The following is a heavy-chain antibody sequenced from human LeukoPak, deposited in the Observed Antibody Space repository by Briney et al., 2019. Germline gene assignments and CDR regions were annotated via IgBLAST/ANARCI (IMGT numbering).Heavy chain of an antibody. D-gene: IGHD2-21*02. CDR2: IIPIFGIA. Sequence: SVKVSCKASGGTFSSYAISWVRQAPGQGLEWMGRIIPIFGIANYAQKFQGRATITADKSTSTAYMELSSLRSEDTAVYYCARAGQYCGGDCFYFDYWGQGTLVTVSS. CDR3: ARAGQYCGGDCFYFDY. CDR1: GGTFSSYA. V-gene: IGHV1-69*04. J-gene: IGHJ4*02.